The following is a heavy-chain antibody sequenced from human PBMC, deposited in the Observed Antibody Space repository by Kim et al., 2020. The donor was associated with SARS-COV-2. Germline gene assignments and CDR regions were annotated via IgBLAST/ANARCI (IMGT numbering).Heavy chain of an antibody. CDR3: ARHSGQGVNYYYGVNV. J-gene: IGHJ6*02. CDR2: IYYSGTT. Sequence: SETLSLTCSVSGYSISRSSYYWGWVRQPPGKGLEWIGSIYYSGTTFYNPSLKSRVTMSVDTSKNQFSLKLNSVTAADTAVYYCARHSGQGVNYYYGVNVWGQGATVTVPS. CDR1: GYSISRSSYY. D-gene: IGHD6-25*01. V-gene: IGHV4-39*01.